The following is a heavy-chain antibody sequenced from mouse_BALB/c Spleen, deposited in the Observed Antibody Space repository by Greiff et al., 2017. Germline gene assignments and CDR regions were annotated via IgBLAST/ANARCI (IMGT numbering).Heavy chain of an antibody. Sequence: VQLQQSGPSLVKPSQTLSLTCSVTGDSITSGYWNWIRKFPGNKLEYMGYISYSGSTYYNPSLKSRISITRDTSKNQYYLQLNSVTTEDTATYYCARWGYGSRGAMDYWGQGTSVTVSS. CDR2: ISYSGST. CDR3: ARWGYGSRGAMDY. D-gene: IGHD1-1*01. CDR1: GDSITSGY. J-gene: IGHJ4*01. V-gene: IGHV3-8*02.